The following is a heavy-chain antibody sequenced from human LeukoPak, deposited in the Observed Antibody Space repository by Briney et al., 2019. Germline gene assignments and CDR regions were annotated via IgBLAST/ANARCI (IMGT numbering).Heavy chain of an antibody. D-gene: IGHD6-13*01. J-gene: IGHJ5*02. CDR1: GFTFSSYS. CDR3: ARDQYSSIRNEHLFYP. CDR2: IWYDGSNK. V-gene: IGHV3-33*01. Sequence: GGSLRLSCAASGFTFSSYSMHWVRQAPGKGLEWVVVIWYDGSNKYYADSVKGRFTISRDNSKNTLYLQMNSLRAEDMAVYYCARDQYSSIRNEHLFYPWGQGTLVTVSS.